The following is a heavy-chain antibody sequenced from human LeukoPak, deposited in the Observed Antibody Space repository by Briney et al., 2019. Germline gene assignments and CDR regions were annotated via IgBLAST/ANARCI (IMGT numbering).Heavy chain of an antibody. J-gene: IGHJ4*02. CDR1: GYTFTGYY. Sequence: ASVKVSCKASGYTFTGYYMHWVRQAPGQGLEWMGWINPNSGGTNYAQKVQGRVTMTRDTPISTAYMELSRLRSDDTAVYYCARVDFWSGYFGGMDHWGQGTLVTVSS. V-gene: IGHV1-2*02. D-gene: IGHD3-3*01. CDR3: ARVDFWSGYFGGMDH. CDR2: INPNSGGT.